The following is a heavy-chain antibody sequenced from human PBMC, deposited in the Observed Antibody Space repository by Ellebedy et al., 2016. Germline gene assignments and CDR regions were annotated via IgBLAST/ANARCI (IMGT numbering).Heavy chain of an antibody. CDR1: GFTFSDYG. CDR2: IWSDGKNK. CDR3: ARDQWQLHFDYYFAY. D-gene: IGHD3-9*01. V-gene: IGHV3-33*08. Sequence: GGSLRLSCAASGFTFSDYGMHWVRQAPGKGLEWVAVIWSDGKNKYYADSVKGRFTISRNNSKNTLFLQMNSLRAEDTAVYYCARDQWQLHFDYYFAYWGQGNLVTVSS. J-gene: IGHJ4*02.